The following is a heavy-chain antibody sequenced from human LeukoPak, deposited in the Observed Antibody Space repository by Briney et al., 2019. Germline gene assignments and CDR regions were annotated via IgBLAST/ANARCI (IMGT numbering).Heavy chain of an antibody. V-gene: IGHV3-30-3*01. D-gene: IGHD1-14*01. CDR1: GFTFSSHA. Sequence: GGSLRLSCAASGFTFSSHAMHWVRQAPGKGLEWVAVISYDGSNKYYADSVKGRFTISRDNSKNTLYLQMNSLRAEDTAVYYCARAPTGTSIFDYWGQGTLVTVSS. CDR3: ARAPTGTSIFDY. CDR2: ISYDGSNK. J-gene: IGHJ4*02.